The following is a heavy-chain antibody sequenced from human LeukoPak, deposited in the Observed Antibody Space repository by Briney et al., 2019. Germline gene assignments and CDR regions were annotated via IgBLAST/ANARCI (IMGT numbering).Heavy chain of an antibody. V-gene: IGHV1-18*01. J-gene: IGHJ6*02. D-gene: IGHD6-13*01. CDR3: ARDQTAIAAAWYPYYYYGMDV. Sequence: RASVKVSCKASGYTFTSYGISWVRQAPGQGLEWMGWISAYNGNTNYAQKLQGRVTMTTDTSTSTAYMELRSLRSDDAAVYYCARDQTAIAAAWYPYYYYGMDVWGQGTTVTVSS. CDR1: GYTFTSYG. CDR2: ISAYNGNT.